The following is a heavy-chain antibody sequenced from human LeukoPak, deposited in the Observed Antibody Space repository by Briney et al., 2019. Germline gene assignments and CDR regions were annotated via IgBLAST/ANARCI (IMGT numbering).Heavy chain of an antibody. CDR3: ARGLRTRQQPSRHYGMDV. J-gene: IGHJ6*04. D-gene: IGHD6-13*01. Sequence: SETLSLTCAVYGGSFSGYYWSWIRQPPGKGLEWIGEINHSGSTNYNPSLKSRVTISVDTSKNQFSLKLSSVTAADTAVYYCARGLRTRQQPSRHYGMDVWGKGTTVTVSS. CDR2: INHSGST. CDR1: GGSFSGYY. V-gene: IGHV4-34*01.